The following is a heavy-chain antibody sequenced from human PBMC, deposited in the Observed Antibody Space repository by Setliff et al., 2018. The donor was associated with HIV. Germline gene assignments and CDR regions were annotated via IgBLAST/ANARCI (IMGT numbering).Heavy chain of an antibody. CDR3: AACSASAYYYYYMDV. D-gene: IGHD2-15*01. V-gene: IGHV1-69*13. Sequence: SVKVSCKAPGATFRNNAINWVRQAPGQGLEWLGVIIPIFGTANYAQKFQGRVTITADESTTTVYMELSSLRSEDTAVYYCAACSASAYYYYYMDVWDKGTTVTVSS. CDR1: GATFRNNA. CDR2: IIPIFGTA. J-gene: IGHJ6*03.